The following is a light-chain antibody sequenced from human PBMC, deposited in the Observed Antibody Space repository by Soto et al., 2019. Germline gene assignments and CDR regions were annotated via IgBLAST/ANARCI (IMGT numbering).Light chain of an antibody. CDR3: QQSYSTPYT. Sequence: DIQMTQSPSSLSASVGDRVTITCRASQSIISYLNWYQQKPGKAPKLLIYAASSLQSGVPSRFSVSGSGTDFTPTISSLQPEDFATYYCQQSYSTPYTFGQGTKLEIK. J-gene: IGKJ2*01. CDR1: QSIISY. CDR2: AAS. V-gene: IGKV1-39*01.